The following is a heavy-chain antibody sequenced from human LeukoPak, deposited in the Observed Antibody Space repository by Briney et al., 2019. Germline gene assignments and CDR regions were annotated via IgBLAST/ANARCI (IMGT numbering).Heavy chain of an antibody. V-gene: IGHV4-59*01. Sequence: PSETLSLTCTVSGGSITSYYWSWIRQPPGKGLEWIGYIFYRGSTNYNPSLKSRVTFSLDSSKNDFSLKLNSVTAADTAVYYCARGIAAAGVNFDYWGQGTLVTVSS. J-gene: IGHJ4*02. CDR1: GGSITSYY. CDR2: IFYRGST. CDR3: ARGIAAAGVNFDY. D-gene: IGHD6-13*01.